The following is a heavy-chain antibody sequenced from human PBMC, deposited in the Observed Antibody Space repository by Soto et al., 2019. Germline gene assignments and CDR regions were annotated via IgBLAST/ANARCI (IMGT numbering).Heavy chain of an antibody. CDR3: ARDRGRIAAAVPGYYYYGMDV. CDR1: GFTVSSNY. V-gene: IGHV3-53*01. J-gene: IGHJ6*02. D-gene: IGHD6-13*01. Sequence: GGSLRLSCAASGFTVSSNYMSWVRQAPGKGLEWVSVIYSGGSTYYADSVKGRFTISRDNSKNTLYLQMNSLRAEDTAVYYCARDRGRIAAAVPGYYYYGMDVWGQGTTVTVSS. CDR2: IYSGGST.